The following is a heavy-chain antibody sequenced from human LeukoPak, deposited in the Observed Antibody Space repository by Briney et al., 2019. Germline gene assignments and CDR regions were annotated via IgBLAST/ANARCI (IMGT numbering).Heavy chain of an antibody. Sequence: GGSLRLSCAASGFTFSSYGMSWVRQAPGEGLEWVSSISGSGGSTYYADSVKGRFTISRDSSKNTVYLQMNGLRAEDTAVYYCAKGGNSGRTYYYYYMDVWGKGTTVTVYS. CDR3: AKGGNSGRTYYYYYMDV. CDR2: ISGSGGST. D-gene: IGHD6-19*01. J-gene: IGHJ6*03. CDR1: GFTFSSYG. V-gene: IGHV3-23*01.